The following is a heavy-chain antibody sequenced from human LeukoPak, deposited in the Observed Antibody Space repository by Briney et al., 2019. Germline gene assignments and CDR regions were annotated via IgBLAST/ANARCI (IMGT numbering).Heavy chain of an antibody. Sequence: SETLSLICAVSGGSISSGGYSWSWIRQPPGKGLEWIGYIYHSGSTYYNPSLKSRVTISVDRSKNQFSLKLSSVTAADTAVYYCARSNTGDYVWGSYRQNYFDYWGQGTLVTVSS. J-gene: IGHJ4*02. CDR3: ARSNTGDYVWGSYRQNYFDY. D-gene: IGHD3-16*02. CDR2: IYHSGST. V-gene: IGHV4-30-2*01. CDR1: GGSISSGGYS.